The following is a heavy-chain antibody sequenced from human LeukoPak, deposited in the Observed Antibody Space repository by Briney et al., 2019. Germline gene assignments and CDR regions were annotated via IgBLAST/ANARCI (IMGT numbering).Heavy chain of an antibody. Sequence: GGSLRLSCAASGFTFSSYWMSWVRQAPGKGLEWVANIKQDGSEKYYVDSVKGRFTISRDNGKNSLYLQMNSLRAEDTAVYYGARVRLDYDFWSGSNWFDPWGQGTLVTVSS. CDR2: IKQDGSEK. CDR3: ARVRLDYDFWSGSNWFDP. V-gene: IGHV3-7*01. J-gene: IGHJ5*02. D-gene: IGHD3-3*01. CDR1: GFTFSSYW.